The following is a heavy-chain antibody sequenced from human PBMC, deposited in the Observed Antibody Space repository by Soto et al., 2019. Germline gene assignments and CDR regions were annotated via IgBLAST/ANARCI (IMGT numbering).Heavy chain of an antibody. CDR3: ARDLSGTYSSGWYFDY. D-gene: IGHD6-19*01. Sequence: PSETLSLTCTVSGGSISSYYWSWIRQPPGKGLEWIGYIYYSGSTNYNPSLKSRVTISVDMSENQFSLKLSSVTAADTAVYYCARDLSGTYSSGWYFDYWGQGTLVTAPQ. J-gene: IGHJ4*02. CDR1: GGSISSYY. CDR2: IYYSGST. V-gene: IGHV4-59*01.